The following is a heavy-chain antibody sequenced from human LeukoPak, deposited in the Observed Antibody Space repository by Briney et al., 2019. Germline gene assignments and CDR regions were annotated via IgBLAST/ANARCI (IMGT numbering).Heavy chain of an antibody. CDR3: AKDLEATVVTYFDY. Sequence: PGGSLRLSCAASGFTFSSYAMSWVRQAPGKGLEWVSVISGSGGSTYYADSAKGRFTISRDNSKNTLYLQMNSLRAEDTALYYCAKDLEATVVTYFDYWGQGTLVTVAS. CDR2: ISGSGGST. V-gene: IGHV3-23*01. D-gene: IGHD4-23*01. CDR1: GFTFSSYA. J-gene: IGHJ4*02.